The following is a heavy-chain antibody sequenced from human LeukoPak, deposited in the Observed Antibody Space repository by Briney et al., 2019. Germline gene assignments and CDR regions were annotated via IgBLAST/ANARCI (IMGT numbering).Heavy chain of an antibody. Sequence: GGSLRLSCAASGFTFSSYSMNWVRQAPGKGLEWVSSISSSSRYIYYADSVKGRFTISRDNAKNSLYLQMNSLRAEDMAVYYCARAQTTVTFSSYYYGMDVWDQGTTVTVSS. J-gene: IGHJ6*02. D-gene: IGHD4-17*01. CDR2: ISSSSRYI. CDR1: GFTFSSYS. V-gene: IGHV3-21*01. CDR3: ARAQTTVTFSSYYYGMDV.